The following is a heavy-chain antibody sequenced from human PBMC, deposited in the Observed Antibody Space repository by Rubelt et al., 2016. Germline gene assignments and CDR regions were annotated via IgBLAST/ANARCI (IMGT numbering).Heavy chain of an antibody. CDR2: ISYDGSNK. D-gene: IGHD6-19*01. V-gene: IGHV3-30*04. Sequence: GFTFSSYAMHWVRQAPGKGLEWVAVISYDGSNKYYADSVKGRFTISRDNSKNTLYLQMNSLRAEDTAVYYCARATWEGEVAGTRYYYYGMDVWGQGTTVTVSS. CDR1: GFTFSSYA. CDR3: ARATWEGEVAGTRYYYYGMDV. J-gene: IGHJ6*02.